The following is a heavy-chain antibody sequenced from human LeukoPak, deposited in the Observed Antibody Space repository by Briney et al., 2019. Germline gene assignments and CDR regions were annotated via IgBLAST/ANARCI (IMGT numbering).Heavy chain of an antibody. CDR1: SGSISSNYY. Sequence: SVTLSLTCSVSSGSISSNYYWAWIRQPPGQGLEWIGSIYHSGTTYYNPSLKSRVTISVDTSKNQFSLKLSSVTAADTAVYYCVRHSSGWGNFDYWGQGTLVTVSS. J-gene: IGHJ4*02. V-gene: IGHV4-39*01. CDR3: VRHSSGWGNFDY. D-gene: IGHD6-19*01. CDR2: IYHSGTT.